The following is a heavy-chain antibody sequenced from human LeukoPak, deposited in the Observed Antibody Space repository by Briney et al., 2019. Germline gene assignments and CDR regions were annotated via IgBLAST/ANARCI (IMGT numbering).Heavy chain of an antibody. CDR2: ISSSSSTI. D-gene: IGHD5-12*01. Sequence: GGSLRLSCAASGFTFSSYSMNWVRQAPGKGLEWVSYISSSSSTIYYADSVKGRFTISRDNAKNSLYLQMNSLRAEDTAVYYCARPYSGYDSDVFDYWGQGTLVTVSS. V-gene: IGHV3-48*01. J-gene: IGHJ4*02. CDR3: ARPYSGYDSDVFDY. CDR1: GFTFSSYS.